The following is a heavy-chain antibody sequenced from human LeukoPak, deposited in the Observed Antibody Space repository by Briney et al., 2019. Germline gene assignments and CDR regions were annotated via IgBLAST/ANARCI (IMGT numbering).Heavy chain of an antibody. CDR1: GFTFSSYA. D-gene: IGHD6-19*01. Sequence: GGSLRLSCAASGFTFSSYAMGWVRQAPGKGLEWVSAISGSGGSTYYADSVKGRFTISRDNSKNTLYLQMNSLRAEDTAVYYCAKDPWYSSGWAPFDYWGQGTLVTVSS. CDR2: ISGSGGST. V-gene: IGHV3-23*01. CDR3: AKDPWYSSGWAPFDY. J-gene: IGHJ4*02.